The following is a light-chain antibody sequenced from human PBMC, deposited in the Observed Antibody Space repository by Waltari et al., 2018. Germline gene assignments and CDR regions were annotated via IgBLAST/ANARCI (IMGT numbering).Light chain of an antibody. CDR1: SSDIGSNNH. CDR3: SSYTITYTRV. CDR2: HVT. J-gene: IGLJ3*02. V-gene: IGLV2-14*01. Sequence: QSALTQPASVSGSPGQSITISCTGTSSDIGSNNHVSWYRQHPGKAPKLILYHVTTRPSGVSNRFSGSKSGNTASLTISGLQAEDEADYFCSSYTITYTRVFGGGTKLTVL.